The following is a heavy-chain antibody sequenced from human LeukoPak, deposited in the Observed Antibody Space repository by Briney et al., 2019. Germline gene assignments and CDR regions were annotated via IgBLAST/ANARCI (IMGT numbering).Heavy chain of an antibody. CDR2: IYYSGST. CDR1: AGSINNYY. D-gene: IGHD3-3*01. Sequence: SETLSLTCTVSAGSINNYYWSWIRQPPGKGLEWIGYIYYSGSTIYNPSRKSRVTISVDTSKNQLSLKLSSVTAADTAMFYCARGFFGVVIPFDYWGQGTLVAVSS. J-gene: IGHJ4*02. CDR3: ARGFFGVVIPFDY. V-gene: IGHV4-59*01.